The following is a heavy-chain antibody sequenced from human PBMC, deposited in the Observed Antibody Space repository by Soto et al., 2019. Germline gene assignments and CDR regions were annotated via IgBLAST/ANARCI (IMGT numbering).Heavy chain of an antibody. V-gene: IGHV3-30-3*01. CDR3: VRDLASRFDF. D-gene: IGHD2-2*01. CDR2: IAYDGSND. CDR1: GFPFSSSP. J-gene: IGHJ4*02. Sequence: QVQLVESGGGVVQPGRSLRLSCTASGFPFSSSPMHWVRQAPGKGLEWVAVIAYDGSNDYYADSVKGRFTISRDNSNDTLYLQMSSLRDDDTAVYYCVRDLASRFDFWGQGTLVTVSS.